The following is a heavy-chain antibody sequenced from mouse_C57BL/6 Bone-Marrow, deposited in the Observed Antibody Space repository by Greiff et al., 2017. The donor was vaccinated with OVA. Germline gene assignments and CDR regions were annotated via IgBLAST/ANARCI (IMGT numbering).Heavy chain of an antibody. CDR3: ARRGLTTLSLGAMDY. CDR1: GFSLSTSGMG. D-gene: IGHD1-1*01. J-gene: IGHJ4*01. V-gene: IGHV8-12*01. CDR2: IYWNDDK. Sequence: QVTLKECGPGILQSSQTLSLTCSFSGFSLSTSGMGVSWIRQPSGKGLEWLAHIYWNDDKRDNPSMKRRLTISQDTSRNQVFLKITSVDTADTATYYCARRGLTTLSLGAMDYWGQGTSVTVSS.